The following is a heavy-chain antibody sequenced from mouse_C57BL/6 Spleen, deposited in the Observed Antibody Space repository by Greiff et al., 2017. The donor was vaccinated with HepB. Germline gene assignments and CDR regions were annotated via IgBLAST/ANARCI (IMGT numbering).Heavy chain of an antibody. J-gene: IGHJ1*03. CDR2: IDPSDSYT. D-gene: IGHD2-2*01. CDR3: ASRGYYGYDGGYFDV. CDR1: GYTFTSYW. V-gene: IGHV1-69*01. Sequence: QVQLQQPGAELVMPGASVKLSCKASGYTFTSYWMHWVKQRPGQGLEWIGEIDPSDSYTNYNQKFKGKSTLTVDKSSSTAYMQLSSLTSEDSAVYYCASRGYYGYDGGYFDVWGTGTTVTVSS.